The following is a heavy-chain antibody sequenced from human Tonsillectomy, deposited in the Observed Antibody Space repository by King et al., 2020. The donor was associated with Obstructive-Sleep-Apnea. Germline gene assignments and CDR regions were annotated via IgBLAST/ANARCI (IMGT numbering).Heavy chain of an antibody. CDR2: ISCNSGSI. CDR3: AKDVVVAASYAFDI. V-gene: IGHV3-9*01. CDR1: GFTFDDYA. J-gene: IGHJ3*02. D-gene: IGHD2-15*01. Sequence: QLVQSGGGLVQPGRSLRLSCAASGFTFDDYARHWVRQAPGKGLAWVSGISCNSGSIGYADSVKGRFTISRDNAKNSLYLQMNSLRSEDTALYYCAKDVVVAASYAFDIWGQGTMVTVSS.